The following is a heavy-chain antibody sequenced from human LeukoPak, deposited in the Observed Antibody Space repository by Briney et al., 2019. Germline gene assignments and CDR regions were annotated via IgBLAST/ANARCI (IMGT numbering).Heavy chain of an antibody. CDR2: ISWDGGST. Sequence: GGSLRLSCAASGFTFDDYAMHWVRQAPGKGLEWVSLISWDGGSTYYADSVKGRFIISRDNSKNSLYLQMNSLRAEDTAVYYCANLRAAAGTDYWGQGTLVTVSS. D-gene: IGHD6-13*01. CDR1: GFTFDDYA. J-gene: IGHJ4*02. V-gene: IGHV3-43D*04. CDR3: ANLRAAAGTDY.